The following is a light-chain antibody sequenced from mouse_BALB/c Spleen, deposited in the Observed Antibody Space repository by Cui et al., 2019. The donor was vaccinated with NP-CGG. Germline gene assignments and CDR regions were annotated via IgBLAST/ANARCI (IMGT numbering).Light chain of an antibody. J-gene: IGLJ1*01. CDR2: GTN. Sequence: QAVVTQEPAHTTSPGERVTLTCRSSTGAVTTSNYANWVQEKPDHLFTGLIGGTNNRAPGVPARFSGSLIGDKAALTITGAQTEDEAIYFCALWYSNHWVFGGGTKLTVL. CDR1: TGAVTTSNY. V-gene: IGLV1*01. CDR3: ALWYSNHWV.